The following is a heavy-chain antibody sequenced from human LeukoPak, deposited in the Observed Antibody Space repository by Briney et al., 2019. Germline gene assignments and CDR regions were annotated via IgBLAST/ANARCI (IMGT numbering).Heavy chain of an antibody. J-gene: IGHJ6*02. CDR2: ISYDGSNK. CDR1: GFTFSSYA. Sequence: GGSLRLSCAASGFTFSSYAMHWVRQAPGKGLEWVAVISYDGSNKYYADSVKGRFTISRDNSKNTLFLQMNSLRAEDTAVYYCAREEGDGWMQSRLVHEDYYYYGMDVWGQGTTVTVSS. CDR3: AREEGDGWMQSRLVHEDYYYYGMDV. D-gene: IGHD5-18*01. V-gene: IGHV3-30*04.